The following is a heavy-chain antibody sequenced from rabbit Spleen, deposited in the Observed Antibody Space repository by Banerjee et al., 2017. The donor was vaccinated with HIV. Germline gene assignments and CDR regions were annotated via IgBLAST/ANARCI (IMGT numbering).Heavy chain of an antibody. CDR2: IDTSDGDT. V-gene: IGHV1S45*01. J-gene: IGHJ2*01. CDR3: ASNYVNAFDP. D-gene: IGHD1-1*01. CDR1: GFSFSDRDV. Sequence: QQQLVESGGGLVKPGASLTLTCKASGFSFSDRDVMCWVRQAPGKGLEWIACIDTSDGDTDFANWPKGRFTIAKTTSTTVTLQMTSLTAADTATYFCASNYVNAFDPCGQGTLVTGS.